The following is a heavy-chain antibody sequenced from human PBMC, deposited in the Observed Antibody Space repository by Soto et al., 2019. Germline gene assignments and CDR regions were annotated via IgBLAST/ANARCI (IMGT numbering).Heavy chain of an antibody. CDR3: ARHSGSYYFGSGPPDY. CDR1: GGSVSSSSYY. V-gene: IGHV4-39*01. Sequence: NPSETLSLTCTVSGGSVSSSSYYWGWIRQPPGKGLEWIGSIYFSGSTFYNPSLKSRVTISVDTSKNHFSLNLNSVTAADTAVYYCARHSGSYYFGSGPPDYWGQGTLVTVSS. D-gene: IGHD3-10*01. CDR2: IYFSGST. J-gene: IGHJ4*02.